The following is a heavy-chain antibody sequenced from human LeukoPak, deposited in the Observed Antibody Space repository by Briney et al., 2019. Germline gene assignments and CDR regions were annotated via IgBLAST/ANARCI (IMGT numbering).Heavy chain of an antibody. CDR3: AREHGGGYDSAYYFDY. V-gene: IGHV3-21*01. Sequence: GTLSLTCTVSGGSISSYYWSWIRQAPGKGLEWVSSISSSSSYIYYADSVKGRFTISRDNAKNSLYLQMNSLRAEDTAVYYCAREHGGGYDSAYYFDYWGQGTLVTVSS. D-gene: IGHD5-12*01. CDR1: GGSISSYY. CDR2: ISSSSSYI. J-gene: IGHJ4*02.